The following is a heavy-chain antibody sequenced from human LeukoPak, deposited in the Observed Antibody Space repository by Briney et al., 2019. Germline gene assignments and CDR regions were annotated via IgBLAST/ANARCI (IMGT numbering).Heavy chain of an antibody. CDR3: ARSCGGDCFDYYYGMDV. CDR2: IYYSGST. CDR1: GGSISTYY. D-gene: IGHD2-21*02. Sequence: PSETLSLTCTVSGGSISTYYWSWIRQPPGKGLEWIGYIYYSGSTNYNPSLKSRVTISVDTSKNQFSLKLSSVTAADTAVYYCARSCGGDCFDYYYGMDVWGQGTTVTVSS. J-gene: IGHJ6*02. V-gene: IGHV4-59*01.